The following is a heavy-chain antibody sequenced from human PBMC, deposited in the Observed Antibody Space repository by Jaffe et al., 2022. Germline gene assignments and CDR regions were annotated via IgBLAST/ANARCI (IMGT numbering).Heavy chain of an antibody. CDR1: GFILSNYW. V-gene: IGHV3-7*01. J-gene: IGHJ4*02. D-gene: IGHD4-17*01. Sequence: EVQLVESGGGLVQPGGSLRLSCAASGFILSNYWMGWVRQAPGKGLEWVANIKQDGSEIYYVDSVKGRFSVSRDNAKSSLYLQMNSLRDEDTAVYYCARIRTATACRHFDSWGQGTLVTVSS. CDR3: ARIRTATACRHFDS. CDR2: IKQDGSEI.